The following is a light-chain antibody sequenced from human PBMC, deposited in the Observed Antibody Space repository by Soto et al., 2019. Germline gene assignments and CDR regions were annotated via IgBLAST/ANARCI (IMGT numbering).Light chain of an antibody. J-gene: IGKJ4*01. CDR1: QSVTSNY. Sequence: EIVLTQSPGTLSLSPGERATLSCRASQSVTSNYLAWYQQKPGQPPSLLIYGASIRATGVPDRFSGSGSGTEFTLTISRLEPEDFVVYYCQHYRNSPPLAFGGGTKVEIK. V-gene: IGKV3-20*01. CDR3: QHYRNSPPLA. CDR2: GAS.